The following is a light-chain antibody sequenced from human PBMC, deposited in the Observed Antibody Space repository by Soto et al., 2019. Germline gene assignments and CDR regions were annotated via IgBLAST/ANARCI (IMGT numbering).Light chain of an antibody. CDR1: SSDVGGYNY. V-gene: IGLV2-8*01. CDR2: EVN. CDR3: CSFAGSGTGV. Sequence: QSALTQPPSASGSPGQSVTISCTGTSSDVGGYNYVSWYQQHPGKAPKLMISEVNKRPSGVPDRFPGSKSGDTASLTISGLRTEDEADYYCCSFAGSGTGVFGTGTKVTVL. J-gene: IGLJ1*01.